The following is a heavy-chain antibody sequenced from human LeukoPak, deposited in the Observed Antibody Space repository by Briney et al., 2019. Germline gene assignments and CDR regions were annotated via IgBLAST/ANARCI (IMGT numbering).Heavy chain of an antibody. D-gene: IGHD3-22*01. V-gene: IGHV1-2*02. CDR2: INPNSGGT. CDR3: ASLSGDYYDSSGPQFDY. J-gene: IGHJ4*02. Sequence: GASVKVSCKASGYTFTGYYMHWVRQAPGQGLEWMGWINPNSGGTNYAQKFQGRVTMTRDTSISTAYMELSRLRSDDTAVYYCASLSGDYYDSSGPQFDYWGQGTLVTVSS. CDR1: GYTFTGYY.